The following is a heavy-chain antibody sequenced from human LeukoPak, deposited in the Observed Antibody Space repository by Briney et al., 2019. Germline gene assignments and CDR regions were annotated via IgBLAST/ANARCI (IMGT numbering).Heavy chain of an antibody. Sequence: GGSLRLSCAASGFTFSDYYMSWIRQAPGKGLEWVSYISSSSSYTNYADSVKGRFTIPRDNAKNSLYLQMNSLRAEDTAVYYCARDLKGSGSYGYIKSYYGMDVWGKGTTVTVSS. V-gene: IGHV3-11*06. D-gene: IGHD3-10*01. CDR3: ARDLKGSGSYGYIKSYYGMDV. J-gene: IGHJ6*04. CDR2: ISSSSSYT. CDR1: GFTFSDYY.